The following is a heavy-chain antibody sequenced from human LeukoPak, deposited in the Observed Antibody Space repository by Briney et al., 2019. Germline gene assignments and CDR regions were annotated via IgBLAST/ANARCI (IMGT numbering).Heavy chain of an antibody. CDR2: INAGNGNT. V-gene: IGHV1-3*01. D-gene: IGHD2-2*01. CDR3: ARSPTQGRDSFGIVVVPAAHPFDY. J-gene: IGHJ4*02. CDR1: GYTFTSYA. Sequence: ASVKVSCKASGYTFTSYAMHWVRQAPGQRLEWMGWINAGNGNTKYSQKFQGRVTITRDTSASTAYMELSSLRSEDTAVYYCARSPTQGRDSFGIVVVPAAHPFDYWGQGTLVTVSS.